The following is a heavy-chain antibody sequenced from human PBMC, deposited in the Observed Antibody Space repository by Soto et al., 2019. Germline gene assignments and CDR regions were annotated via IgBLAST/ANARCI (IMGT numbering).Heavy chain of an antibody. CDR1: GGSISSHY. CDR2: IYSSGGT. D-gene: IGHD6-6*01. CDR3: ARGGWDSSSSGASYYMDV. Sequence: SETLSLTCTVSGGSISSHYWSWIRQPPEKGLEWIGDIYSSGGTNYNPSLKSRVTISVDTSKNQFSLKLSSVTAADTAVYYCARGGWDSSSSGASYYMDVWGKGIMVTVSS. J-gene: IGHJ6*03. V-gene: IGHV4-59*11.